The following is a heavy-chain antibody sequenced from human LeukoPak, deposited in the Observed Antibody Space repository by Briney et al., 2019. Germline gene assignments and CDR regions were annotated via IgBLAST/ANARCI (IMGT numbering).Heavy chain of an antibody. J-gene: IGHJ4*02. V-gene: IGHV1-8*03. Sequence: ASVKVSCKASGYTFTSYDINWVRQATGQGLEWMGWMNPNSGNTGYAQKFQGRVTITRNTSISTAYMELSSLRSEDTAVYYCARGSRYCTNGVCYTNRYYFDYWGQGTLVTVSS. CDR1: GYTFTSYD. CDR3: ARGSRYCTNGVCYTNRYYFDY. D-gene: IGHD2-8*01. CDR2: MNPNSGNT.